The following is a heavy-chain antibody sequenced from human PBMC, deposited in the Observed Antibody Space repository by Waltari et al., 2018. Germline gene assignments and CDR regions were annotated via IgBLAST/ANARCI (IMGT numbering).Heavy chain of an antibody. Sequence: LQESGQXLVXXSETLSXTCTXSGGSISRSQWSGIRQPPGKGLEWIGTIYYSGSTNYXPSLKSRVTIXVDTSKNQFSLKLSSVTXADTAVYYXAXEKXGWGGGRYGMDXWGQGTTVTVSS. J-gene: IGHJ6*02. CDR1: GGSISRSQ. CDR2: IYYSGST. V-gene: IGHV4-59*01. CDR3: AXEKXGWGGGRYGMDX. D-gene: IGHD3-16*01.